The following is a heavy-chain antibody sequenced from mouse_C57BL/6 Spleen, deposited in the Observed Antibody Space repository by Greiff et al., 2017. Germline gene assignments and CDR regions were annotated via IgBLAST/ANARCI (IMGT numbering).Heavy chain of an antibody. CDR2: IDPSDSET. V-gene: IGHV1-52*01. Sequence: QVHVKQPGAELVRPGSSVKLSCKASGYTFTSYWMHWVKQRPIQGLEWIGNIDPSDSETHYNQKFKDKATLTVDKSSSTAYMQLSSLTSEDSAVYYCARPLYYGSSYGYFDVWGTGTTVTVSS. J-gene: IGHJ1*03. CDR1: GYTFTSYW. D-gene: IGHD1-1*01. CDR3: ARPLYYGSSYGYFDV.